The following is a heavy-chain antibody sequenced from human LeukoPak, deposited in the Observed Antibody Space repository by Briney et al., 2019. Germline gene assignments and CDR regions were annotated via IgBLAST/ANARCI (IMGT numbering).Heavy chain of an antibody. D-gene: IGHD3-10*01. J-gene: IGHJ4*02. CDR3: AKKIQDGLSHFDY. CDR2: ISGSGGST. Sequence: GGSLRLSCAASGFTFSSYAMSWVRQAPGKGLEWVSAISGSGGSTYYADSVKGRFTISRDNSKDTLYLQMNSLRAEDTAVYYCAKKIQDGLSHFDYWGQGTLVTVSS. V-gene: IGHV3-23*01. CDR1: GFTFSSYA.